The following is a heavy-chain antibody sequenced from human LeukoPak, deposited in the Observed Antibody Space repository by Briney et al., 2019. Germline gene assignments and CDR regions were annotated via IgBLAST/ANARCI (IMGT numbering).Heavy chain of an antibody. CDR1: GGSISSSNYY. CDR2: IYHSGST. CDR3: ARVSSSWYQDWYFDL. Sequence: PSETLSLTCTVSGGSISSSNYYWGWIRQPPGKGLEWIGEIYHSGSTNYNPSHKSRVTISVDTSKNQFSLKLSSVTAADTAVYYCARVSSSWYQDWYFDLWGRGTLVTVSS. V-gene: IGHV4-39*07. J-gene: IGHJ2*01. D-gene: IGHD6-13*01.